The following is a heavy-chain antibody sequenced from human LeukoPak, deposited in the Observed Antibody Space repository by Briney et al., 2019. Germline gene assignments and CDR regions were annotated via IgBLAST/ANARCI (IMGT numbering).Heavy chain of an antibody. Sequence: SETLSLTCTVSGGSVSSGSYYWSWIRQPPGKGLEWIGSIYYSGSTYYNPSLKSRVTMSVDTSKNQFSLKLSSVTAADTAVYYCARINGDYVAWFSYWGQGTLVTVSS. CDR3: ARINGDYVAWFSY. D-gene: IGHD4-17*01. J-gene: IGHJ4*02. CDR1: GGSVSSGSYY. CDR2: IYYSGST. V-gene: IGHV4-39*01.